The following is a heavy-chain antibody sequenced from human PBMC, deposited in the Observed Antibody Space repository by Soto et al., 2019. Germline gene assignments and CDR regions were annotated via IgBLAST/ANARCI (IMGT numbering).Heavy chain of an antibody. D-gene: IGHD3-16*02. CDR3: ARSYYDYVWGSYRSAHFYD. CDR1: GYTFTSYY. CDR2: INPSGDST. Sequence: GASVKVSCKASGYTFTSYYMHWVRQAPGQGLEWMGIINPSGDSTSYAQKFQGRVTMTRDTSTSTVYMELSSLRSEDMAVYYCARSYYDYVWGSYRSAHFYDWGKGTLVTVSS. J-gene: IGHJ4*02. V-gene: IGHV1-46*01.